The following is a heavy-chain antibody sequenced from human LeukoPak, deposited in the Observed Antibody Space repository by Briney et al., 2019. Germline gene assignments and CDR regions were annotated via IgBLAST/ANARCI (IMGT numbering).Heavy chain of an antibody. CDR3: ARDLRHYGDYGYGMDV. J-gene: IGHJ6*02. CDR2: IDHSGST. D-gene: IGHD4-17*01. CDR1: GGSISSSGYF. V-gene: IGHV4-39*07. Sequence: SETLSLTCTVSGGSISSSGYFWGWIRQPPGKGLEWIGSIDHSGSTYYNPSLKGRVSISADTSKNQFSLKLSSVTAADTAVYYCARDLRHYGDYGYGMDVWGQGTTVTVSS.